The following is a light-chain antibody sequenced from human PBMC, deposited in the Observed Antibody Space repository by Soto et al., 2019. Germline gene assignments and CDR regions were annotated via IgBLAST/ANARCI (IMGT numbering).Light chain of an antibody. CDR1: QSITNY. Sequence: IQMTQSPSSLSASVGDRVTITCRASQSITNYLNWYQQKPGKAPKLLIYAASSLQSGVPSRFSGSGSGTDFTLTISSLQPENFATYYCQQSYSNPITFGQGTRLEI. V-gene: IGKV1-39*01. CDR2: AAS. CDR3: QQSYSNPIT. J-gene: IGKJ5*01.